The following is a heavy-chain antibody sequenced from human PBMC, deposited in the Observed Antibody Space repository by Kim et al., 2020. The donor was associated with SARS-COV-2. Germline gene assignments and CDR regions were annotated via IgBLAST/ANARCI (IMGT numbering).Heavy chain of an antibody. J-gene: IGHJ4*02. V-gene: IGHV4-31*03. Sequence: SETLSLTCTVSGVSITSGGYYWSWIRQHPGKGLEWIGYVYYSRSTYYNPSLKSRVTISVDTSKNQFSLKLSSVTAADTAVYYWARSTPLGTNYWGQRNLFTVSS. D-gene: IGHD2-2*01. CDR2: VYYSRST. CDR1: GVSITSGGYY. CDR3: ARSTPLGTNY.